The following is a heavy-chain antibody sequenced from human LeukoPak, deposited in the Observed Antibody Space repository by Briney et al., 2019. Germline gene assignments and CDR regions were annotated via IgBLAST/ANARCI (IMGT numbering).Heavy chain of an antibody. CDR3: TRVDTAMVTNGHFDY. Sequence: SETLSLTCTVSGGSISSSSYYWGWIRQPPGKGLEWIGSIYYSGSTYYNPSLKSRVTISVDTSKNQFSLKLSSVTAADTAVYHCTRVDTAMVTNGHFDYRGQGTLVTVSS. CDR1: GGSISSSSYY. CDR2: IYYSGST. V-gene: IGHV4-39*01. J-gene: IGHJ4*02. D-gene: IGHD5-18*01.